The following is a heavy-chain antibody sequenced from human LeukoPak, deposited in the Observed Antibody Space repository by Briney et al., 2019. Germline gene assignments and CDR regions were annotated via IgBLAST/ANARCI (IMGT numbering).Heavy chain of an antibody. CDR2: ISSSSSYI. V-gene: IGHV3-21*01. Sequence: GGSLRLSCAASGFTFSSYIMNWVRQAPGKGLEWVSSISSSSSYIYYADSVKGRFTISRDNAKNSLYLQMNSLRAEDTAVYYCARDSPLARDAFDIWGQGIMVTVSS. CDR3: ARDSPLARDAFDI. CDR1: GFTFSSYI. J-gene: IGHJ3*02. D-gene: IGHD3-16*01.